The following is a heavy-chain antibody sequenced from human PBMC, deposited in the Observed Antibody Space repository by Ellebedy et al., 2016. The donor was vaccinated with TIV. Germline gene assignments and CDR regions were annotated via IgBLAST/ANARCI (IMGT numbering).Heavy chain of an antibody. D-gene: IGHD3-10*01. CDR1: GFTFSDYY. CDR3: ARDYYGSGSYSSD. J-gene: IGHJ4*02. CDR2: ISSSTTYT. Sequence: GESLKISCAASGFTFSDYYMSWLRQAPGKGLELISYISSSTTYTNYADSVKGRFTISRDNAKNSLYLRMNSLRAEDTAVYYCARDYYGSGSYSSDWGQGTLVTVSS. V-gene: IGHV3-11*06.